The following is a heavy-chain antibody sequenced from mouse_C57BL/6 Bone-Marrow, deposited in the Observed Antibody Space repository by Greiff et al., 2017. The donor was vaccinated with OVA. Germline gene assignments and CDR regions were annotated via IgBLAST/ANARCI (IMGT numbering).Heavy chain of an antibody. CDR1: GFTFSSYA. J-gene: IGHJ2*01. V-gene: IGHV5-4*01. CDR2: ISDGGSYT. CDR3: ARDFMVLFDY. Sequence: EVKLVESGGGLVKPGGSLKLSCAASGFTFSSYAMSWVRQTPEKRLEWVATISDGGSYTYYPDNVKGRFAISRDNAKNNLYLQMSHLKSEDTAMYYCARDFMVLFDYWGQGTTLTVSS. D-gene: IGHD1-1*02.